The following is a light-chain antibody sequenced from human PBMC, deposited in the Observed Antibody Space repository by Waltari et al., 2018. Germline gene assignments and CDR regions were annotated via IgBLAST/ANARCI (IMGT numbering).Light chain of an antibody. CDR2: GAS. CDR1: QSISSTY. V-gene: IGKV3-20*01. J-gene: IGKJ4*01. CDR3: QQYVGSPPLT. Sequence: EVVLTQSPGTLSLSPGERATLSCRASQSISSTYLAWYQQKPGQAPRLLIYGASNRATGIPDRFSGSGSGADFTLTISRLEPEDFVVYYCQQYVGSPPLTVGGGTKVEIK.